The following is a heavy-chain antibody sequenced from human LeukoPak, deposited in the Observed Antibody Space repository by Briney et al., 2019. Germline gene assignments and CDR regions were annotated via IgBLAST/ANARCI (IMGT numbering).Heavy chain of an antibody. CDR1: GYTFTSYG. CDR2: IIPIFGTA. D-gene: IGHD3-22*01. J-gene: IGHJ5*02. V-gene: IGHV1-69*13. CDR3: ARDRKIVGITVWFDP. Sequence: SVKVSCKASGYTFTSYGISWVRQAPGQGLEWMGGIIPIFGTANYAQKFQGRVTITADESTSTAYMELSSLRSEDTAVYYCARDRKIVGITVWFDPWGQGTLVTVSS.